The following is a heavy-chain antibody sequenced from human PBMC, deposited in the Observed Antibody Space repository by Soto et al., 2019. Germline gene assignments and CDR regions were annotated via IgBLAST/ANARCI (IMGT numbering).Heavy chain of an antibody. J-gene: IGHJ4*02. D-gene: IGHD3-22*01. CDR3: ARETLLYDSSGYFDY. Sequence: QVQLVQSGAEVKKPGSSVKVSCKASGGTFSSYAISWVRQAPGQGLEWMGGIIPIFGTANYAQKFQGRVTITADKSTSTSYMELSSLRFEDTAVYYCARETLLYDSSGYFDYWGQGTLVTVSS. CDR1: GGTFSSYA. CDR2: IIPIFGTA. V-gene: IGHV1-69*06.